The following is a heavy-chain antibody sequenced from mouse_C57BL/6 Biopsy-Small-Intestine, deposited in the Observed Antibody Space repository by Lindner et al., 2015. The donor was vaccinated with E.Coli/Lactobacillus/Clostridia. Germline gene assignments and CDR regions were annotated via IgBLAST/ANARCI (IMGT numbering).Heavy chain of an antibody. CDR1: GFTFSDYG. CDR3: ARPHYYAMDY. V-gene: IGHV5-17*01. CDR2: ISSNSNTI. J-gene: IGHJ4*01. Sequence: VQLQESGGGLVKPGGSLKLSCAASGFTFSDYGMHWVRQAPEKGLEWVAYISSNSNTIYYADTVKGRFTISRDNAKNTLFLRMTSLRSEDTAMYYCARPHYYAMDYWGQGTSVTVSS.